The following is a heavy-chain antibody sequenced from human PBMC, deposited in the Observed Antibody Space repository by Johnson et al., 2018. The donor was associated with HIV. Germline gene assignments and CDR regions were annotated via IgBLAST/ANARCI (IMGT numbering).Heavy chain of an antibody. CDR2: IKSKTDGGTT. J-gene: IGHJ3*02. V-gene: IGHV3-15*01. CDR1: GFTFSNAW. CDR3: SKDLGGSYRAFDI. Sequence: VQLVESGGGLVKPGGSLRLSCAASGFTFSNAWMSWVRQAPGKGLEWVGRIKSKTDGGTTDYAAPVKGRFTIPRDDSKNTLYLQMNSLRAEDTAVYYCSKDLGGSYRAFDIWGQGTMVTVSA. D-gene: IGHD3-16*02.